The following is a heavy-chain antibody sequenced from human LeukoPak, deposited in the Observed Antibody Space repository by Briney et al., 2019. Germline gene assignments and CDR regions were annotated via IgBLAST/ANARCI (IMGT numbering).Heavy chain of an antibody. D-gene: IGHD2-15*01. J-gene: IGHJ5*02. CDR1: GFTFGDYA. Sequence: GGSLRLSCTASGFTFGDYAMSWVRQAPGKGLEWVGFIRSKAYGGTTEYAASVKGRFTISRDDSKSIAYLQMNSLRAEDTAVYYCARDQPLGSCYGCGWFDPWGQGTLVTVSS. CDR2: IRSKAYGGTT. CDR3: ARDQPLGSCYGCGWFDP. V-gene: IGHV3-49*04.